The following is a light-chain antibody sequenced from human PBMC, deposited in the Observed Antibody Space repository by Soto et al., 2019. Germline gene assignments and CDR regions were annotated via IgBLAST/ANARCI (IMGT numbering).Light chain of an antibody. CDR2: DDT. CDR3: QSSDTSLSGSVV. J-gene: IGLJ2*01. V-gene: IGLV1-40*01. Sequence: QSVLTQSPSVSGAPGQRVTISCAGSNYNIGAGYDVNWYQQLPGTAPKLLIYDDTNRPSGVPDRFSGSKSATSASLAITGLQAEDEANYYCQSSDTSLSGSVVFGGGTKLTVL. CDR1: NYNIGAGYD.